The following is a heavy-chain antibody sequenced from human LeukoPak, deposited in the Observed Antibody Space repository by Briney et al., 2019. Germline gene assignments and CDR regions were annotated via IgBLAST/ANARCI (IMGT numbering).Heavy chain of an antibody. CDR1: GFTFDDYA. D-gene: IGHD5-24*01. V-gene: IGHV3-9*01. J-gene: IGHJ4*02. Sequence: GGSLRLSCAASGFTFDDYAMHWVRQARGKGLEWVSGISWNSGRIGYADSVKGRFTIYRDNAKNSLYLQMNSLRAEDTALYYCAKGDSEMATRSPDYWGQGTLVTVSS. CDR2: ISWNSGRI. CDR3: AKGDSEMATRSPDY.